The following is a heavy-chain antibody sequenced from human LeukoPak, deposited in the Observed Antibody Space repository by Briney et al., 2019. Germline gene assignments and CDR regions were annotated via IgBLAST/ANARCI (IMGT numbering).Heavy chain of an antibody. D-gene: IGHD6-19*01. CDR3: ARQRGQWLHWGHFDY. Sequence: PSETLSLTCTVSGYSISSGHYWGWIRQPPGKGLEWIGSIYHSGNTYYNPSLKSRVTISVDTSKNQFSLKLSSVTAADTAVYYCARQRGQWLHWGHFDYWGQGTLVTVSS. J-gene: IGHJ4*02. CDR2: IYHSGNT. V-gene: IGHV4-38-2*02. CDR1: GYSISSGHY.